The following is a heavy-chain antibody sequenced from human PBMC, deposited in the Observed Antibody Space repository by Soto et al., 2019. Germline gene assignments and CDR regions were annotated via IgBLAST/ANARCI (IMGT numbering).Heavy chain of an antibody. V-gene: IGHV3-9*01. CDR1: GFTFDDYA. J-gene: IGHJ5*02. CDR2: ISWNSGSI. CDR3: AKDAIAAADKGWFDP. D-gene: IGHD6-13*01. Sequence: GGSLRLSCAASGFTFDDYAMHWVRQAPGKGLEWVSGISWNSGSIGYADSVKGRFTISRDNAKNSLYLQMNSLRAEDTALYYCAKDAIAAADKGWFDPWGQGTLVTVSS.